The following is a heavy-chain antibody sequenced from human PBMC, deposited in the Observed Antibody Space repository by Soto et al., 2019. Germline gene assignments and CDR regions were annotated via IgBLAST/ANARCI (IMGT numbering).Heavy chain of an antibody. CDR1: GFTFSGYA. CDR3: AXEGKTTVTTSLQVGFDY. D-gene: IGHD4-4*01. CDR2: ISGSGGST. J-gene: IGHJ4*02. V-gene: IGHV3-23*01. Sequence: PGGSLRLSCAASGFTFSGYAMSWVRQAPGKGLEWVSAISGSGGSTYYADSVKGRFTISRDNSKNTLYLQMNSLRAEDTAVYYCAXEGKTTVTTSLQVGFDYWGQGTLVTVSS.